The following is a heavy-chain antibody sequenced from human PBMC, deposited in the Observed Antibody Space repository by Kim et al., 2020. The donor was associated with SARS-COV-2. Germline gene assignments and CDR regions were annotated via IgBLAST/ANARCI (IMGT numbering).Heavy chain of an antibody. Sequence: SETLSLTCAVYGGSFSGYYWSWIRQPPGKGLEWIGEINHSGSTNYNPSLKSRVTISVDTSKNQFSLKLSSVTAADTAVYYCASAGNGWYFGAFDIWGQGTMVTVSS. D-gene: IGHD6-19*01. V-gene: IGHV4-34*01. J-gene: IGHJ3*02. CDR2: INHSGST. CDR1: GGSFSGYY. CDR3: ASAGNGWYFGAFDI.